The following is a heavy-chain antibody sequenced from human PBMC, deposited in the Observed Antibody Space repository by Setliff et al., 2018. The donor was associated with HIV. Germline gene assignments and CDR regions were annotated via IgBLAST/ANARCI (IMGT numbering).Heavy chain of an antibody. CDR1: GGSFSGYY. CDR2: INHSGST. CDR3: AREVDYYDSSRYLLLYYFDS. Sequence: PSETLSLTCGVHGGSFSGYYWSWIRQPPGKGLEWIGEINHSGSTRYNPSLKSRVTISVDRSQNHFSLKLSSVTAADTAVYYCAREVDYYDSSRYLLLYYFDSWGQGTLVTVSS. V-gene: IGHV4-34*01. D-gene: IGHD3-22*01. J-gene: IGHJ4*02.